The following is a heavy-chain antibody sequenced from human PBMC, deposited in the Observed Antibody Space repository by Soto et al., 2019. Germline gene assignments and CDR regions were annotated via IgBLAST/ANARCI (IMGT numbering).Heavy chain of an antibody. D-gene: IGHD1-26*01. V-gene: IGHV4-34*01. CDR3: ARHHVRGRTIAGAAEF. J-gene: IGHJ4*02. CDR1: GGSLSGYY. CDR2: INYSGNT. Sequence: PSGTLSLTCAVYGGSLSGYYWSWIRQPPGKALEWIGEINYSGNTNYNPSLKSRVTISVDTSKNQLFLNLTSVTAADTAMYYCARHHVRGRTIAGAAEFWGQGTLVTVSS.